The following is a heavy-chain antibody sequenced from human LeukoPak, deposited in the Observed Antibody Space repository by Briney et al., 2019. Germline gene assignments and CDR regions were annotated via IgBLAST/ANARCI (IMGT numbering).Heavy chain of an antibody. CDR2: INLSGGST. CDR1: GYTFTTYY. V-gene: IGHV1-46*01. Sequence: GASVKVSCKAPGYTFTTYYMHWVRQAPGQGLEWMGIINLSGGSTIYAQKFQGRVTMTRDMSTSTVYMELSSLRAEDTAVYYCARRSAVTGGLDYWGQGTLVTVFS. J-gene: IGHJ4*02. CDR3: ARRSAVTGGLDY. D-gene: IGHD6-19*01.